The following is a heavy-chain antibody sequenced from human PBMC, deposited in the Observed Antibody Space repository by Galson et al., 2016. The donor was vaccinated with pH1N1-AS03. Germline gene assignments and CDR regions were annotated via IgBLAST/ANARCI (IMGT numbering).Heavy chain of an antibody. J-gene: IGHJ5*02. CDR2: IIPILGAA. Sequence: SVKVSCKASGGTFSTYAINWVRQAPGQGLEWMGGIIPILGAALYAQKFQGRLTITADESTTTSYMDLSSLTSEDTAIYYCARGGEEVPGLFHRKGTFSWFDPWGQGTLVTVSA. CDR1: GGTFSTYA. V-gene: IGHV1-69*13. D-gene: IGHD3-22*01. CDR3: ARGGEEVPGLFHRKGTFSWFDP.